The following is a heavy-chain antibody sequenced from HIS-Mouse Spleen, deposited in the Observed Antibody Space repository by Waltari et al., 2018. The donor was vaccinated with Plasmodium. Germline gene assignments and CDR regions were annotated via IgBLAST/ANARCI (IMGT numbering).Heavy chain of an antibody. V-gene: IGHV4-39*07. J-gene: IGHJ2*01. CDR2: IYYSGST. CDR1: GGSISSSSYY. CDR3: ARVTSSGVYWYFDL. Sequence: QLQLQESGPGLVKPSETLSLTCTVSGGSISSSSYYWGWIRQPPGKGLEWIGSIYYSGSTYYNPSLKSRVTISVDTSKNQFSLKLSSVTAADTAVYYCARVTSSGVYWYFDLWGRGILVTVSS. D-gene: IGHD3-3*01.